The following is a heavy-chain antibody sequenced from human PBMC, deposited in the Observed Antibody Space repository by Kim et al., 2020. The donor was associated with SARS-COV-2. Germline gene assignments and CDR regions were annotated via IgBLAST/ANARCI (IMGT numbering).Heavy chain of an antibody. CDR3: ARAPMVRGVINNWFDP. Sequence: KFQGRVTMTRNTSISTAYMELSSLRSEDTAVYYCARAPMVRGVINNWFDPWGQGTLVTVSS. J-gene: IGHJ5*02. D-gene: IGHD3-10*01. V-gene: IGHV1-8*01.